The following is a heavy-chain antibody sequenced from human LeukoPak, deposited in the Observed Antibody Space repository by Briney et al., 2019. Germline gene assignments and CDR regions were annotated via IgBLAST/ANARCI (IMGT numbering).Heavy chain of an antibody. CDR1: GGSFSGYY. V-gene: IGHV4-34*01. D-gene: IGHD2-2*01. Sequence: SETLSLTCAVYGGSFSGYYWSWIRQPPGKGLEWIGEINHSGSTDYNPSLKSRVTISVDTSKNQLSLKLSSVTAADTAVYYCARSGLLLGYCSSTSCQRGWFDPWGQGTLVTVSS. CDR3: ARSGLLLGYCSSTSCQRGWFDP. J-gene: IGHJ5*02. CDR2: INHSGST.